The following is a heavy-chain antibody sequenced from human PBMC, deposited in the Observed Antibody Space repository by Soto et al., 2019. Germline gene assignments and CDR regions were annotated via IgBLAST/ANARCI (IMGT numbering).Heavy chain of an antibody. V-gene: IGHV4-59*01. Sequence: SETLSLTCTVSGGSISSYYWSWIRQPPGKGLEWIGYIYYSGSTNYNPSLKGRVTISVDTSKNQFSLNLRSVTAADTAVYYCARSEYCSGTSCYFFDSWGQGTLVTVSS. CDR2: IYYSGST. D-gene: IGHD2-2*01. CDR3: ARSEYCSGTSCYFFDS. CDR1: GGSISSYY. J-gene: IGHJ4*02.